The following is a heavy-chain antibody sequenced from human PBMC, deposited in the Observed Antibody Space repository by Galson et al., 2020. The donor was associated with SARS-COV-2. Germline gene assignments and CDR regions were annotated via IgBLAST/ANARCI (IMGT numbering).Heavy chain of an antibody. V-gene: IGHV6-1*01. J-gene: IGHJ4*02. CDR3: ARDSMIRGVIITSLDY. Sequence: SQTLSLTCAISGDSDSSNSAAWHWIRQSPSRGLEWLGRTYYYRSKWYSDYAVSVKSRITINPDTSKNQFSLQMNSVTPEDTAVYYCARDSMIRGVIITSLDYWGQGTLVTVSS. CDR2: TYYYRSKWYS. D-gene: IGHD3-10*01. CDR1: GDSDSSNSAA.